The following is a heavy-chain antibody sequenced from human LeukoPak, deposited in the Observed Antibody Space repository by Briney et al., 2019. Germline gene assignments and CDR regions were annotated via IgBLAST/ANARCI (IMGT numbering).Heavy chain of an antibody. D-gene: IGHD3-22*01. CDR1: GFTFSNNW. Sequence: GGSLRLSCAASGFTFSNNWMHWVRQAPGKGLVWVSRILRDEGSISYADSVRGRFTISRDNAKNTLYLQMNSLRAEDTAVYYCARDRLIVVRLFDYWGQGTLVTVSS. V-gene: IGHV3-74*03. CDR2: ILRDEGSI. CDR3: ARDRLIVVRLFDY. J-gene: IGHJ4*02.